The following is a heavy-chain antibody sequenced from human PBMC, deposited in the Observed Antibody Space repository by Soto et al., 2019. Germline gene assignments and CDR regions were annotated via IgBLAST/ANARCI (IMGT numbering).Heavy chain of an antibody. D-gene: IGHD2-15*01. CDR1: GGTFSSYA. J-gene: IGHJ6*02. V-gene: IGHV1-69*13. CDR2: IIPIFGTA. Sequence: ASVKVSCKASGGTFSSYAISWARQAPGQGLEWMGGIIPIFGTANYAHKFQVRVTITADESTSTAYMELSSLRSEDTAVYYCARDRCRGGSCYSGSYYYYGMDVWGQGTTVTVSS. CDR3: ARDRCRGGSCYSGSYYYYGMDV.